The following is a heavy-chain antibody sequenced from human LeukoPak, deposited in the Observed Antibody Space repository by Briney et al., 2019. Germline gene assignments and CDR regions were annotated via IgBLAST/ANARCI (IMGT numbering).Heavy chain of an antibody. CDR1: GFTFSSYG. CDR3: ARKVLGVVIQTAAMDV. Sequence: GGSLRLSCAASGFTFSSYGMRGVGQAPGRGVEWGAVIWYDGSNKYYADSVKGGFTISRDSSNTTLYLQINSLRAEDTAVYYCARKVLGVVIQTAAMDVWGQGTTVTVSS. J-gene: IGHJ6*02. CDR2: IWYDGSNK. D-gene: IGHD3-3*01. V-gene: IGHV3-33*01.